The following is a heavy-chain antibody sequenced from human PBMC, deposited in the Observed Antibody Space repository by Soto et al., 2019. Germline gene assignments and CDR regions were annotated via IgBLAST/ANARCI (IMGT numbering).Heavy chain of an antibody. J-gene: IGHJ4*02. CDR2: IYYSGRT. Sequence: QVQLQESGPGLVQPSQTLSLTCNVSGVSISSGDSHWNWIRQVPGKGLEWIGSIYYSGRTSHKSPLKSRAPISRDTSAIRCSLRLTSVTAADTAVYFCARGTEQFQMLWPFALSWLDSWSQGTLVTVSS. CDR3: ARGTEQFQMLWPFALSWLDS. D-gene: IGHD2-15*01. V-gene: IGHV4-31*03. CDR1: GVSISSGDSH.